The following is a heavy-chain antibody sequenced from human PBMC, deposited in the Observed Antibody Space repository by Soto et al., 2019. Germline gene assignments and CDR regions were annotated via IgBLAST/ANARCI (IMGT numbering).Heavy chain of an antibody. D-gene: IGHD4-17*01. CDR1: GGSISSYY. Sequence: SETLSLTCTVSGGSISSYYWSWIRQPPGKGLEWIGYIYYSGSTNYNPSLKSRVTISVDTSKNQFSLKLSSVTAADTAVYYCAREHGDYVLGWFDPWGQGTLVTGSS. V-gene: IGHV4-59*01. CDR3: AREHGDYVLGWFDP. J-gene: IGHJ5*02. CDR2: IYYSGST.